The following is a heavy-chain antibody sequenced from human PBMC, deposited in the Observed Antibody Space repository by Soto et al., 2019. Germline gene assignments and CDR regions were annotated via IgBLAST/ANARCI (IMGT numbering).Heavy chain of an antibody. V-gene: IGHV4-59*08. CDR3: ARHSNYDFWSGYSRYFDY. CDR2: IYYSGST. J-gene: IGHJ4*02. Sequence: SETLSLTCTVSGGSISSYYWSWIRQPPGKGLGWIGYIYYSGSTNYNPSLKSRVTISVDTSKNQFSLKLSSVTAADTAVYYCARHSNYDFWSGYSRYFDYWGQGTLVTVSS. CDR1: GGSISSYY. D-gene: IGHD3-3*01.